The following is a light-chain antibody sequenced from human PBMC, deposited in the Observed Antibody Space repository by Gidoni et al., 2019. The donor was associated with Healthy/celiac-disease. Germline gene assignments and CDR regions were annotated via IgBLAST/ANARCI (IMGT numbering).Light chain of an antibody. CDR1: QSVSSY. V-gene: IGKV3-11*01. CDR2: DAS. CDR3: QQRSNWPWT. Sequence: EIVLTQSPATLSLSPGERAPRSCRASQSVSSYLAWYQQKPGQAPRLLIYDASNRATGIPARFSGSGSGTDFTLTISSLEPEDFAVYYCQQRSNWPWTFGQGTKVEIK. J-gene: IGKJ1*01.